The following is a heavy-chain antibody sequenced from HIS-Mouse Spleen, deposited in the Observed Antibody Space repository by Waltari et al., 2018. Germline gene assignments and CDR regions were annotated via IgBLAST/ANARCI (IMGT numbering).Heavy chain of an antibody. CDR2: ISYDGSNK. CDR3: AKASSGWLDY. D-gene: IGHD6-19*01. Sequence: QVQLVESGGGVVQPGRSLRLPCAASGFTFSSYGMHWVRQAPGKGLEWVAVISYDGSNKYYADSVKGRFTISRDNSKNTLYLKMNSLRAEDTAVYYCAKASSGWLDYWGQGTLVTVSS. CDR1: GFTFSSYG. J-gene: IGHJ4*02. V-gene: IGHV3-30*18.